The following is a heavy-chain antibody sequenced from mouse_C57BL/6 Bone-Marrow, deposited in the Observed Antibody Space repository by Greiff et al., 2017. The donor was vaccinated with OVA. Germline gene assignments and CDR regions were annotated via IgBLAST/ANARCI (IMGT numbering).Heavy chain of an antibody. CDR2: ISNGGGST. CDR1: GFTFSDYY. J-gene: IGHJ1*03. Sequence: EVQLQESGGGLVQPGGSLKLSCAASGFTFSDYYMYWVRQTPEKRLEWVAYISNGGGSTYYPDTVKGRFTISRDNAKNTLYLQMSRLKSEDTAMYYCARRSDGYYGYFDVWGTGTTVTVSS. V-gene: IGHV5-12*01. CDR3: ARRSDGYYGYFDV. D-gene: IGHD2-3*01.